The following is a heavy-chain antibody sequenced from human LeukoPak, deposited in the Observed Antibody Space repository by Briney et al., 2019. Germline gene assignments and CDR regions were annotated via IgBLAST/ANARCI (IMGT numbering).Heavy chain of an antibody. J-gene: IGHJ4*02. CDR3: AKADGSGWHYYFDY. V-gene: IGHV3-23*01. Sequence: GGSLRLSCAASGFTFSSYAMSWVRQAPGKGLEWVSANSGSGGSTYYADSVKGRFTISRDNSKNTLYLQMNSLRAEDTAVYYCAKADGSGWHYYFDYWGQGTLVTVSS. D-gene: IGHD6-19*01. CDR1: GFTFSSYA. CDR2: NSGSGGST.